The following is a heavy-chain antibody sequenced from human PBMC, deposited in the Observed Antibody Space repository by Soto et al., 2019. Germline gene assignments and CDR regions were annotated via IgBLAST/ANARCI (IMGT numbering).Heavy chain of an antibody. CDR3: ASTVGSEYSSSPRNGMDV. J-gene: IGHJ6*02. Sequence: PGESLKISCKGSGYSFTSYWISWVRQMPGKGLEWMGRIDPSDSYTNYSPSFQGHVTISADKSISTAYLQWSSLKASDTAMYYCASTVGSEYSSSPRNGMDVWGQGTTVTVSS. CDR2: IDPSDSYT. CDR1: GYSFTSYW. V-gene: IGHV5-10-1*01. D-gene: IGHD6-6*01.